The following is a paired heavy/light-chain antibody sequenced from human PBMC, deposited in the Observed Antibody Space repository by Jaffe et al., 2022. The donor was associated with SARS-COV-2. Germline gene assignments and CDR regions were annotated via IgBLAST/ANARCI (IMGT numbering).Light chain of an antibody. CDR1: QSISSY. V-gene: IGKV1-39*01. CDR3: QQSYNTPPT. Sequence: DIQMTQSPSSLSASVGDRVTITCRASQSISSYLNWFQQKPGKAPNLLIYAASTLQSGVPSRFSGSGSGTDFTLTISSLQPEDFAIYYCQQSYNTPPTFGQGTKVEIK. J-gene: IGKJ1*01. CDR2: AAS.
Heavy chain of an antibody. V-gene: IGHV1-69*08. J-gene: IGHJ5*02. CDR3: ARGLWFGDSETLWFDP. D-gene: IGHD3-10*01. Sequence: QVQLVQSGAEVTKPGSSVKVSCKASGGTFSSYTFSWVRQAPGQGLQWMGRIIPILGRANYAQKFQGRVTITADKSTNTTYMDLSSLRSEDTAVYYCARGLWFGDSETLWFDPWGQGTLVTVSS. CDR1: GGTFSSYT. CDR2: IIPILGRA.